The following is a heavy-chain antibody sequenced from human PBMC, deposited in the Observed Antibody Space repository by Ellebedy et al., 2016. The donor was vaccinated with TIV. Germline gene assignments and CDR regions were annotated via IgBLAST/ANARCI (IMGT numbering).Heavy chain of an antibody. J-gene: IGHJ4*02. CDR3: ARVVYDSSGYCFDY. Sequence: PGGSLRLSCAASGFTVSSNYMSWVRQAPGKGLEWVSVIYSGGSTYYADSVKGRFTISRENAKNSLYLQMNSLRAGDTAVYYCARVVYDSSGYCFDYWGQGTLVTVSS. D-gene: IGHD3-22*01. V-gene: IGHV3-66*01. CDR2: IYSGGST. CDR1: GFTVSSNY.